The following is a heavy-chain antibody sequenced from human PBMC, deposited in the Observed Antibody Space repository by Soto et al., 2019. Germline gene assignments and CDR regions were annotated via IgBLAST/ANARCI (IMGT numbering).Heavy chain of an antibody. V-gene: IGHV4-4*02. J-gene: IGHJ4*02. D-gene: IGHD3-22*01. CDR3: AGRFYYHSSGYYGDYFDY. CDR1: GGSITSTNW. Sequence: SETLSLTCAVSGGSITSTNWWSWVRQPPGKGLEWIGEIYHSGSINYNPSLKGRVIISVDKSNNQFSLRLSSVTAADTAVYYCAGRFYYHSSGYYGDYFDYWGQGSLVTVSS. CDR2: IYHSGSI.